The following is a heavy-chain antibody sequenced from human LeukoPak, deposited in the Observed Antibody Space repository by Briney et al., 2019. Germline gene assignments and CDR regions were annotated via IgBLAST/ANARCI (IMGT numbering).Heavy chain of an antibody. V-gene: IGHV3-23*01. CDR2: ISGSGGST. J-gene: IGHJ6*03. CDR3: AKAPRFGDHATEYYYYYMHV. Sequence: GGSLRPSCAASGFTFSSYAMSWVRQAPGKGLEWVSAISGSGGSTYYADSVKGRFTISRDNSKNTLYLQMNSLRAEDTAVYYCAKAPRFGDHATEYYYYYMHVWGKGTTVTVSS. D-gene: IGHD3-16*01. CDR1: GFTFSSYA.